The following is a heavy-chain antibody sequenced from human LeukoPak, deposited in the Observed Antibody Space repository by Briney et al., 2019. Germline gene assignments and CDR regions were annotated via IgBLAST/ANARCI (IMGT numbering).Heavy chain of an antibody. CDR1: GYTFTGYY. J-gene: IGHJ4*02. V-gene: IGHV1-2*06. CDR3: ARLATTGTTLGFDY. Sequence: ASVKVACKDSGYTFTGYYMHWVRQAPGQGLEWMGRINPNSGGTNYAQKFEGRVTMTRDTSISTAYMELSRLRSDDTAVYYCARLATTGTTLGFDYWGQGTLVTVSS. CDR2: INPNSGGT. D-gene: IGHD1-1*01.